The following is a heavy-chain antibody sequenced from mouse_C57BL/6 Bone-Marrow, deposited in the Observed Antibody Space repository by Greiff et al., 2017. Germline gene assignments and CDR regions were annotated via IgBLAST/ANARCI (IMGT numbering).Heavy chain of an antibody. V-gene: IGHV1-59*01. Sequence: QVQLQQSGAELVRPGTSVKLSCTASGYTFTSYWMHWVKQRPGQGLEWIGVIDPSDSYTTYNHKFTGKATLTVDTSSSTAYMQLSSLTSEDSAVSYCARYGRGGYRGQGTTLTVSA. CDR1: GYTFTSYW. CDR2: IDPSDSYT. CDR3: ARYGRGGY. J-gene: IGHJ2*01. D-gene: IGHD1-2*01.